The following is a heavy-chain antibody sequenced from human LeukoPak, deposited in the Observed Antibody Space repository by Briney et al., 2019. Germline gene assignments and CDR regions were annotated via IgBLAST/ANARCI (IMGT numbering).Heavy chain of an antibody. Sequence: SVKVSYKASGGTFSSYAISWVRQAPGQGLEWMGRIIPIFGTANYAQKFQGRVTITTDESTSTAYMELSSLRSEDTAVYYCARAASIAARTTDYWYFDLWGRGTLVTVSS. CDR3: ARAASIAARTTDYWYFDL. V-gene: IGHV1-69*05. D-gene: IGHD6-6*01. CDR1: GGTFSSYA. J-gene: IGHJ2*01. CDR2: IIPIFGTA.